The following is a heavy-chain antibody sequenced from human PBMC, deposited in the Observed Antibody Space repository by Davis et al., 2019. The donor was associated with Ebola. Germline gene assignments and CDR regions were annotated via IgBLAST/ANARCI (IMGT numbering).Heavy chain of an antibody. Sequence: PGGSLRLSCAVYGGSFSGYYWSWIRQPPGKGLEWIGEISHSGSTNYNSSLKSRVTISVDTSKNQFSLKLGSVTAADTAVYYCARAAPHLEWLLSWYFDYWGQGTLVTVSS. CDR1: GGSFSGYY. CDR3: ARAAPHLEWLLSWYFDY. D-gene: IGHD3-3*01. CDR2: ISHSGST. V-gene: IGHV4-34*01. J-gene: IGHJ4*02.